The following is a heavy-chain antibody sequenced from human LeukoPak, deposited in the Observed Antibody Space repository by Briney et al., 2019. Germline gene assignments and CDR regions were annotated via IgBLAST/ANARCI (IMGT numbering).Heavy chain of an antibody. J-gene: IGHJ3*02. Sequence: KPGGSLRLSCAASGFTFSSYSMNWVRQAPGKGLEWVSSISSSSSYIYYADSVKGRFTISRDNSKNTLYLQMNSLRAGDTAVYYCAKDLGSSWYDAFDIWGQGTMVTVSS. CDR3: AKDLGSSWYDAFDI. CDR1: GFTFSSYS. CDR2: ISSSSSYI. V-gene: IGHV3-21*04. D-gene: IGHD6-13*01.